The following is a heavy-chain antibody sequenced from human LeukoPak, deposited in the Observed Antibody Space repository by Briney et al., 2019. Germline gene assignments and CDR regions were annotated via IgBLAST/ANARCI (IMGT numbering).Heavy chain of an antibody. J-gene: IGHJ3*02. D-gene: IGHD3-22*01. CDR2: IYSGGST. CDR1: GFTVSSNY. CDR3: ARNHYDGLGTAAFDI. Sequence: GGSLRLSCAASGFTVSSNYMSWVRQAPGKGLEWVSVIYSGGSTYYADSVKGRFTISRDNSKNTLYLQMNSLRAEDTAVYYCARNHYDGLGTAAFDIWGQGTMVTVSS. V-gene: IGHV3-53*01.